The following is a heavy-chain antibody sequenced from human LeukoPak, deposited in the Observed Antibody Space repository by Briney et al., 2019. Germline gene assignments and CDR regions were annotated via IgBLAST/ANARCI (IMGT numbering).Heavy chain of an antibody. J-gene: IGHJ6*03. D-gene: IGHD5-18*01. V-gene: IGHV4-59*13. CDR1: GGSLKTSNW. CDR3: ARGARSYFYDAYGYENDYYYMDT. Sequence: SETLSLTCIVSGGSLKTSNWWSWVRRHTGRRLECIRSVYFTGATAYNPSLRGRLTISIDTSKTQFSLSLTAVTAAETALYYCARGARSYFYDAYGYENDYYYMDTWGTGTTVTVSS. CDR2: VYFTGAT.